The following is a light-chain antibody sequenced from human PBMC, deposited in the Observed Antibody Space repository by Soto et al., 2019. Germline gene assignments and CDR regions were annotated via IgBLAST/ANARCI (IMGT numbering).Light chain of an antibody. V-gene: IGLV2-14*02. CDR2: DVS. CDR1: SSDVGAYNL. CDR3: SSYTNTSTLV. J-gene: IGLJ3*02. Sequence: QSALTQPASVSGSPGQSITISCTGTSSDVGAYNLVSWYQQHPGRAPKLFIFDVSDRPSGVSDRFSDSKSGNTASLTISGLQAEDEASYYCSSYTNTSTLVFGGGTKLTVL.